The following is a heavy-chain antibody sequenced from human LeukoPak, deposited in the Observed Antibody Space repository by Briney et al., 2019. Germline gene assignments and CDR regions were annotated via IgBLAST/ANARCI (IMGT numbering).Heavy chain of an antibody. CDR1: GGSISSGSYY. J-gene: IGHJ4*02. V-gene: IGHV4-61*02. Sequence: SETLSLTCTVSGGSISSGSYYWSWIRQPAGKGLEWIGRIYTSGSTNYNPSLKSRVTISVDTSKNQFSLKLSSVTAADTAVYYCARVGRGYCSGGSCYPYYFDYWGQGTLVTVSS. CDR3: ARVGRGYCSGGSCYPYYFDY. D-gene: IGHD2-15*01. CDR2: IYTSGST.